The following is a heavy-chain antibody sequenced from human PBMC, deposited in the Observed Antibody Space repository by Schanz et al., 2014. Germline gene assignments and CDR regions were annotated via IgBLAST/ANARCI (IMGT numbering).Heavy chain of an antibody. D-gene: IGHD3-3*01. CDR3: ARDKGGYYPFDY. CDR1: GFTFSDHF. CDR2: ISGSGGST. Sequence: VQLVEPGGGLVQPGGSLRLSCAASGFTFSDHFMDWVRQAPGKGLEWVSGISGSGGSTYDADSVKGRFVISRDNSKNSLYLQMNSLRVEDTAVYYCARDKGGYYPFDYWGQGTLVTVSS. V-gene: IGHV3-11*04. J-gene: IGHJ4*02.